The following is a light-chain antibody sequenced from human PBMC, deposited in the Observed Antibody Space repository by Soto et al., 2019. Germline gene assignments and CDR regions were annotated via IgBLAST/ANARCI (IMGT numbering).Light chain of an antibody. V-gene: IGKV1D-12*01. CDR3: QQANSFPRT. CDR2: EAS. Sequence: DIQSTHTPSSVSASVGDRVTLTCLASQGISGWLAWYQQKLGKAPNLLIYEASTLESGVPSRFSGSGSGTDFTLTISSLQPEDFATYYCQQANSFPRTFGGGTKVDNK. J-gene: IGKJ4*02. CDR1: QGISGW.